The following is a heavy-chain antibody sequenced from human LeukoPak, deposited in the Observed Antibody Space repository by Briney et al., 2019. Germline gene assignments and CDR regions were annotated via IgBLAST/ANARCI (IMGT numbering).Heavy chain of an antibody. CDR3: AKESSVCGAECLALNDY. CDR2: INTRSSNI. Sequence: GGSLRLSCAASGFTFNTYTMSWVRQAPGKGLEWVSSINTRSSNIYYADSVKGRFTVSRDNTKNSLYLQMNSLRAACRTLYSCAKESSVCGAECLALNDYWGQGTLVTVSS. CDR1: GFTFNTYT. D-gene: IGHD2-21*01. J-gene: IGHJ4*02. V-gene: IGHV3-21*01.